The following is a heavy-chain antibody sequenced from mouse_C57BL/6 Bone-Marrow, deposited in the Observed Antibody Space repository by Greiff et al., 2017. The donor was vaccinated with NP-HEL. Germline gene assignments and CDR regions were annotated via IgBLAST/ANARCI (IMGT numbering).Heavy chain of an antibody. V-gene: IGHV1-81*01. CDR1: GYTFTSYG. CDR2: IYPRSGNT. J-gene: IGHJ1*03. D-gene: IGHD1-1*01. CDR3: ASLTTVVDWYFDV. Sequence: VQLQQSGAELARPGASVKLSCKASGYTFTSYGISWVKQRTGQGLEWIGEIYPRSGNTYYNEKFKGKATLTADKSSSTAYMELRSLTSEDSAVYFCASLTTVVDWYFDVWGTGTTVTVSS.